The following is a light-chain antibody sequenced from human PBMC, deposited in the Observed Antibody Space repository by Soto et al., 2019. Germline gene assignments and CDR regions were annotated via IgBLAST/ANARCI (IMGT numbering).Light chain of an antibody. CDR1: QSVSGSH. CDR3: QHYGSSPPLYT. V-gene: IGKV3-20*01. CDR2: GAS. J-gene: IGKJ2*01. Sequence: EIVLTQSPGTLSLSPGERATLSCRASQSVSGSHLTWYQQKPGQAPRFLIYGASSRATGIPDRFSGSGSGTDFTLTISRLEREDFAVYYCQHYGSSPPLYTFGQGTKLEIK.